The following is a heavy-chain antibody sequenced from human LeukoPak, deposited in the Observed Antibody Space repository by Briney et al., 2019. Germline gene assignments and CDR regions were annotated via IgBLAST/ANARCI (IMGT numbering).Heavy chain of an antibody. D-gene: IGHD3-22*01. J-gene: IGHJ4*02. V-gene: IGHV4-59*08. CDR3: ARFTIDDTSGHFDY. CDR1: GDSSKTYY. CDR2: IHNSGTT. Sequence: SETLSLTCIVSGDSSKTYYWSWIRQPRGKGLEGIGYIHNSGTTRYNPSLKSRVTISADTSKNHFSLNLTSVTAADTAVYYCARFTIDDTSGHFDYWGQGNLVTVSS.